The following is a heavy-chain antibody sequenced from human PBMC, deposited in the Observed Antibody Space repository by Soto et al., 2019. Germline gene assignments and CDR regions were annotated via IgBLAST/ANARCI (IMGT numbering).Heavy chain of an antibody. CDR3: AKALWQWRLIGVY. CDR1: GFTFSSYG. CDR2: ISDDGTNK. D-gene: IGHD6-19*01. Sequence: QVQLVESGGGVVQPGRSLRLSCVVSGFTFSSYGMHWVRQAPGKGLEWVAVISDDGTNKNYADSVKGRFTISRDTSKNTVYLQMNSLRAEDTAVYYCAKALWQWRLIGVYWGQGTLVTVSS. V-gene: IGHV3-30*18. J-gene: IGHJ4*02.